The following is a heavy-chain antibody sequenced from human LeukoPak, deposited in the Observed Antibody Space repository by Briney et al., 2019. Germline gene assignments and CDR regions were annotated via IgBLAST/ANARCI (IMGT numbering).Heavy chain of an antibody. Sequence: GGSLRLSCAASGFTFSNYAMSWVRQAPGKGLEWVSAVNGGGGGTYYADSVKGRFTISRDNSKSTLYLQMNSLRAEDTAFYYCAKYYYGSGSYSFDIWGQGTMVTVSS. V-gene: IGHV3-23*01. CDR3: AKYYYGSGSYSFDI. CDR1: GFTFSNYA. J-gene: IGHJ3*02. D-gene: IGHD3-10*01. CDR2: VNGGGGGT.